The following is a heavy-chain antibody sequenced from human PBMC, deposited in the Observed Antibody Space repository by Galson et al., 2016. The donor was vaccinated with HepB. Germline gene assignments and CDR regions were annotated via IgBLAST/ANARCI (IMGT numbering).Heavy chain of an antibody. D-gene: IGHD2-21*02. CDR2: IYKTGST. Sequence: SETLSLTCNVSGGSISSYFWSWIRQTPGKELEWIGYIYKTGSTNYSPSLKSRVTISVDTSRNQFSLKVRSVTAADTAVYYCARGVTDTPYFDFWGQGALVTVSS. J-gene: IGHJ4*02. V-gene: IGHV4-59*01. CDR1: GGSISSYF. CDR3: ARGVTDTPYFDF.